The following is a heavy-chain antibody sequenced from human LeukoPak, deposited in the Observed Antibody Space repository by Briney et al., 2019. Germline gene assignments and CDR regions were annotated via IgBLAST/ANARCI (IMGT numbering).Heavy chain of an antibody. CDR3: ARDPLVLGYGDYNWFDP. CDR1: GFTFSSYA. Sequence: PGGSLRLSCAASGFTFSSYAMHWVSQAPGRGLEWVAVISYEGSNKYYADSVKGRFTISRDNSKNTLYLQMNSLRAEDTAVYYCARDPLVLGYGDYNWFDPWGQGTLVTVSS. D-gene: IGHD4-17*01. J-gene: IGHJ5*02. V-gene: IGHV3-30-3*01. CDR2: ISYEGSNK.